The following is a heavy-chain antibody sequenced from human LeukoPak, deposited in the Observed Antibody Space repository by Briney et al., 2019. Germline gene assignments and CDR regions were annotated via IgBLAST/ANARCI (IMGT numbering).Heavy chain of an antibody. J-gene: IGHJ4*02. Sequence: GGSLRLSCAASGFTFSSYWMSWVRQAPGKGLEWVANIKQDGSEKYYVDSVKGRFTISRGNAKNSLYLQMNSLRAEDTAVYYCARDLRGYCSSTSCYEAFFDYWGQGTLVTVSS. D-gene: IGHD2-2*01. CDR1: GFTFSSYW. CDR2: IKQDGSEK. V-gene: IGHV3-7*01. CDR3: ARDLRGYCSSTSCYEAFFDY.